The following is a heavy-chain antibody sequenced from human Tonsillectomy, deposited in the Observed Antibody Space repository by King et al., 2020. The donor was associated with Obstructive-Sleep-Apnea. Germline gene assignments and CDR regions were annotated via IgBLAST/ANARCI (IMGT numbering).Heavy chain of an antibody. CDR3: VREECPRIAYCGGDFH. J-gene: IGHJ4*02. CDR2: INSDGKST. D-gene: IGHD2-21*02. CDR1: GFTFSSYW. Sequence: DVQLVESGGGLVQPGGSLRLSCAASGFTFSSYWMHWVRHGPGKGLVWVSRINSDGKSTSYADSVKGRFTISRDNARNTLYLQMNSLRVEDTAVYYCVREECPRIAYCGGDFHWGQGTLVTVSS. V-gene: IGHV3-74*01.